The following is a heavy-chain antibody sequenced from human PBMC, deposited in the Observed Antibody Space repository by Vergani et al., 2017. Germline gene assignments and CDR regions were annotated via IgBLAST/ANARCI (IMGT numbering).Heavy chain of an antibody. D-gene: IGHD4-23*01. V-gene: IGHV3-30*18. Sequence: QVQLVESGGGVVQPGGSLRLSCATSGFTFRSYGMHWVRQAPGKGLEWVALISSAGNTRQYADSVQGRFTIPRDNSRNTLYLQMNGLRPDDTAVYFCAKTYAGSPIFDSWGQGTLVTVSS. CDR3: AKTYAGSPIFDS. CDR2: ISSAGNTR. CDR1: GFTFRSYG. J-gene: IGHJ4*02.